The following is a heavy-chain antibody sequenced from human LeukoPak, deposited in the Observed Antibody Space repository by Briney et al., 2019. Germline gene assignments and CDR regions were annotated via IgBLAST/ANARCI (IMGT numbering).Heavy chain of an antibody. V-gene: IGHV3-48*03. J-gene: IGHJ5*02. Sequence: PGGSLRLSCAASGFTFSSYEMNWVRQAPGKGLEWVSYISSSGSTIYYADSVKGRFTISRDNAKNSLYLQMDSLRVEDTAVYYCARDVDCRSTTCLNWFDPWGQGNLVTVSS. CDR1: GFTFSSYE. CDR3: ARDVDCRSTTCLNWFDP. D-gene: IGHD2-2*01. CDR2: ISSSGSTI.